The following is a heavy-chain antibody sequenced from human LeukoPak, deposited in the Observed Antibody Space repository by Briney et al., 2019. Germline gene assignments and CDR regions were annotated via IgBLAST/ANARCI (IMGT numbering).Heavy chain of an antibody. Sequence: GGSLRLSCAASGFTFDDYAMQWVRQAPGKGLEWVSLISGDGGSTYYADSVKGRFTISRDNSKNSLYLQMNSLRTEDTALCYCAKTLRGYTYGYWGQGTLVTVSS. J-gene: IGHJ4*02. CDR2: ISGDGGST. CDR1: GFTFDDYA. CDR3: AKTLRGYTYGY. V-gene: IGHV3-43*02. D-gene: IGHD5-18*01.